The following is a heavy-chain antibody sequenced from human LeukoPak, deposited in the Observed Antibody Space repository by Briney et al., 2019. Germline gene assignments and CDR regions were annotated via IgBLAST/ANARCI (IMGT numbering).Heavy chain of an antibody. D-gene: IGHD6-6*01. J-gene: IGHJ4*02. CDR2: ISSSSSTI. Sequence: QSGGSLRLSCAASGFTFSRYSMNWVRQAPGKGLEWVSYISSSSSTIYYADSVKGRFTISRDNAKNSLYLQMNSLRAEDTAVYYCARTSSSSDIDYWGQGTLVTVSS. V-gene: IGHV3-48*04. CDR3: ARTSSSSDIDY. CDR1: GFTFSRYS.